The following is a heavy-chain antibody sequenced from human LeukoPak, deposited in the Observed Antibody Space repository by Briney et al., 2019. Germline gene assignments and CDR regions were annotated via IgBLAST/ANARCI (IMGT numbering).Heavy chain of an antibody. CDR3: ARRPYGMNWFDP. CDR1: GGSISSSSYY. D-gene: IGHD3-16*01. V-gene: IGHV4-39*01. Sequence: PSETLSLXCTVSGGSISSSSYYWGWIRQPPGKGLEWIGSIYYSGITYYNPSLKSRVTISVDTSKNQFSLKLSSVTAADTAVYYCARRPYGMNWFDPWGQGTLVTVSS. CDR2: IYYSGIT. J-gene: IGHJ5*02.